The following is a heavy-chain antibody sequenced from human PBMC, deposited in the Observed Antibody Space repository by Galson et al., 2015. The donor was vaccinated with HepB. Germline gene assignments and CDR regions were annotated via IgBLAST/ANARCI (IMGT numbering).Heavy chain of an antibody. J-gene: IGHJ3*02. CDR3: AKDHLGDYVGNAFDM. CDR2: IAWNSGVK. V-gene: IGHV3-9*01. Sequence: SLRLSCATSGISFDNYAMHWVRQAPGKGLEWVSGIAWNSGVKHYADSVKGRFSISRDNAKNALYLQMNSLRPEDTALYYCAKDHLGDYVGNAFDMWGQGTRVTVSA. CDR1: GISFDNYA. D-gene: IGHD4-17*01.